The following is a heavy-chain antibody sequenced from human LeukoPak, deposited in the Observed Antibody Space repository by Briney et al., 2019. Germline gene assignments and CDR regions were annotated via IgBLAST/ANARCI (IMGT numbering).Heavy chain of an antibody. CDR1: GFPFGDFA. D-gene: IGHD4-11*01. Sequence: GGSLRLSCAASGFPFGDFAMTWVRQVPGGGLQGVSTITRGGQNTYCAYSVKGRFTISRDDYKGMLYLQMNSLRAEDTAMYYCVKDDYCSIPGCVIDALVVWGQGTVVTVSS. J-gene: IGHJ3*01. CDR3: VKDDYCSIPGCVIDALVV. CDR2: ITRGGQNT. V-gene: IGHV3-23*01.